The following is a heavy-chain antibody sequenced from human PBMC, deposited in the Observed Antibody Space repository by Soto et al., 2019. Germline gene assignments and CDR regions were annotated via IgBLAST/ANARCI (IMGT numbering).Heavy chain of an antibody. CDR3: ARDGGTYFDY. CDR1: VFTFITYW. Sequence: GWSLRLSCASSVFTFITYWMHWVRQAPGKGLVWVSRLDNDGTNTRYADSVKGRFTVSRDNGKNTVYLQMDSLRAEDTAVYYCARDGGTYFDYWGQGTLVTVSS. D-gene: IGHD3-16*01. J-gene: IGHJ4*02. CDR2: LDNDGTNT. V-gene: IGHV3-74*01.